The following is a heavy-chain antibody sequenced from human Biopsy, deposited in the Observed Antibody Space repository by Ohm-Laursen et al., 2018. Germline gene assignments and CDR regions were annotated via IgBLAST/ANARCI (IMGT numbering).Heavy chain of an antibody. Sequence: SLRLSCAASGFSFSDYYMIWIRQAPGKGLEWVSYISSSGRTMYYADSVKGRFTISRDNAKKSLYLQMNSLRSDDTAVYYCATTRSFDIWGQGTLVTVSS. CDR2: ISSSGRTM. CDR3: ATTRSFDI. V-gene: IGHV3-11*01. J-gene: IGHJ4*01. D-gene: IGHD5-24*01. CDR1: GFSFSDYY.